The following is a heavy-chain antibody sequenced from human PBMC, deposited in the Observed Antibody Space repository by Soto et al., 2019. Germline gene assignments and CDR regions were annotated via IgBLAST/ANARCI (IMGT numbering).Heavy chain of an antibody. Sequence: QGQLVQSGAEVKKPGASVKVSCKASGYTFTRYGISWVRQATGQGLEGMGWISGYNGDTNYAQKLQGRVTMTIDTSTSTAYMELRSLTSDDTAVYYCAKNGPLPYYYYGMDVWGQGTTVTV. CDR1: GYTFTRYG. V-gene: IGHV1-18*01. D-gene: IGHD1-26*01. J-gene: IGHJ6*02. CDR3: AKNGPLPYYYYGMDV. CDR2: ISGYNGDT.